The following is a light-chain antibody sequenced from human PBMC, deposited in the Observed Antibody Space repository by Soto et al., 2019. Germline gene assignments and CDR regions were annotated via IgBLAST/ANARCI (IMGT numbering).Light chain of an antibody. CDR2: GNS. CDR3: QSYDSSLSRYV. CDR1: SSNIGAGYD. J-gene: IGLJ1*01. Sequence: QSVLTQPPSVSGAPGQRVTISCTGSSSNIGAGYDVHWYQQLPGTAPKLLIYGNSNRPSGVPDRFSGSKSGTSASLAITGLQAEDEADYYCQSYDSSLSRYVLGTGTKVTVL. V-gene: IGLV1-40*01.